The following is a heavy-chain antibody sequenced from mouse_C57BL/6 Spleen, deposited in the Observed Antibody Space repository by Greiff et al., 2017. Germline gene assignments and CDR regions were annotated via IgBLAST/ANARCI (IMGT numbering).Heavy chain of an antibody. CDR2: IRNKANNHAT. J-gene: IGHJ2*01. Sequence: EVKLVESGGGLVQPGGSMKLSCAASGFTFSDAWMDWVRQSPEKGLEWVAEIRNKANNHATYYAESVKGRFTISRDDSKSSVYLQMNSLRAEDTGIYYCTRGVGGYRYYFDYWGQGTTLTVSS. V-gene: IGHV6-6*01. CDR3: TRGVGGYRYYFDY. D-gene: IGHD2-2*01. CDR1: GFTFSDAW.